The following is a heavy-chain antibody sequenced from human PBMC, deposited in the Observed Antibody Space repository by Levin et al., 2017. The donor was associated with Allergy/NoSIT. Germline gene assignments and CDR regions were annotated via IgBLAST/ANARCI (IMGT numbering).Heavy chain of an antibody. CDR2: IKRKTDSETT. CDR3: TTEHCGGGCYPSTAF. CDR1: GFTFSNAW. V-gene: IGHV3-15*07. D-gene: IGHD2-21*02. Sequence: GESLKISCAASGFTFSNAWMNWVRQAPGKGLEWVGRIKRKTDSETTDYAAPVKGRFTISRDDSKNTLFLQMNGLKTEDTAVYFCTTEHCGGGCYPSTAFWGQGTLVTVSS. J-gene: IGHJ4*02.